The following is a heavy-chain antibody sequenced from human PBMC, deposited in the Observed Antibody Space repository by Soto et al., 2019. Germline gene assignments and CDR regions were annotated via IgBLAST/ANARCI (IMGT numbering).Heavy chain of an antibody. D-gene: IGHD4-17*01. CDR2: ISAYNGNT. CDR3: ARDPHGDYVRNWFDP. Sequence: QVQLVQSGGEVKKPGASVKVSCKASGYTFTSYGISWVRQAPGQGLEWMGWISAYNGNTNYAQKLQGRVTMTTDTATSTAYMELRSLRSDDTAVYYCARDPHGDYVRNWFDPWGQGTLVTVSS. J-gene: IGHJ5*02. CDR1: GYTFTSYG. V-gene: IGHV1-18*01.